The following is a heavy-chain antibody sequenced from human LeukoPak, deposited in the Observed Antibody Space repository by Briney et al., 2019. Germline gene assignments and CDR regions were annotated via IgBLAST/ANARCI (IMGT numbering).Heavy chain of an antibody. CDR1: GGSISSYY. V-gene: IGHV4-59*01. D-gene: IGHD5-18*01. CDR2: IYYSGSN. Sequence: SETLSLTCTVSGGSISSYYWSWIRQPPGKGLEWIGYIYYSGSNNYNPSLKSRVTISVDTSKNQFSLKLSSVTAADTAVYYCAREYSYGHGFDYWGQGTLVTVSS. J-gene: IGHJ4*02. CDR3: AREYSYGHGFDY.